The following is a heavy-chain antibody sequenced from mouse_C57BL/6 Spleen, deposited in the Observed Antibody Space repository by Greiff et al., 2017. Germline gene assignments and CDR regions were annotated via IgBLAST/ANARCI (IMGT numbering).Heavy chain of an antibody. J-gene: IGHJ4*01. Sequence: TFTADTSSNTAYMQLSSLTTEDSAIYYCARDGSSLLPMDYWGQGTSVTVSS. D-gene: IGHD1-1*01. CDR3: ARDGSSLLPMDY. V-gene: IGHV1-9*01.